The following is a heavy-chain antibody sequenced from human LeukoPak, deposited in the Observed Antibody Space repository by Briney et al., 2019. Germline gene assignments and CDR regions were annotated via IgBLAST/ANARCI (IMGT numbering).Heavy chain of an antibody. CDR1: GGSITSGDYY. V-gene: IGHV4-30-4*01. CDR3: ANSPMYYDTSGYTFFDD. Sequence: SETLSLTCTVSGGSITSGDYYWSWIRQPPGKGLEWIGYFYYSGSTSYCPSLKSRVTISADTSKNQFSLKLNSVTAADTAVYYCANSPMYYDTSGYTFFDDWGQGTLVTVSS. J-gene: IGHJ4*02. CDR2: FYYSGST. D-gene: IGHD3-22*01.